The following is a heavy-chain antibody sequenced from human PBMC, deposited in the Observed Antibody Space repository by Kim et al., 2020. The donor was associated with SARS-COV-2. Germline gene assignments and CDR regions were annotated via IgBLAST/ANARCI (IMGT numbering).Heavy chain of an antibody. J-gene: IGHJ4*02. CDR1: GYTFTSYG. CDR3: GRSQDYGDYGVVGF. D-gene: IGHD4-17*01. Sequence: ASVKVSCKTSGYTFTSYGINWVRQAPGQGLQWMGWINTKTGNPMYAQAFTGRFVFSFDTSVDTAFLEITALEDEDTAVYYCGRSQDYGDYGVVGFWGQGTLVTVSS. CDR2: INTKTGNP. V-gene: IGHV7-4-1*02.